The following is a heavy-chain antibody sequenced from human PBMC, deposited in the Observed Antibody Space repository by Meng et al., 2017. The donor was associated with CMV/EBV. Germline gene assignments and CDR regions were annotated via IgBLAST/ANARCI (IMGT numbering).Heavy chain of an antibody. D-gene: IGHD3-3*01. J-gene: IGHJ4*02. V-gene: IGHV3-20*04. CDR1: GFTFDDYG. CDR3: ARVEILEWFYRG. CDR2: INWNGGST. Sequence: LSLTCAASGFTFDDYGMSWVRQAPGKGLEWVSGINWNGGSTGYADSVKGRFTISRDNAKNSLYLQMNSLRAEDTALYYCARVEILEWFYRGWGQGTLVTVSS.